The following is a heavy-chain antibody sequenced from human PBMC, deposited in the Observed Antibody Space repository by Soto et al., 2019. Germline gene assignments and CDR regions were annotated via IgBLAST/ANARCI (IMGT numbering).Heavy chain of an antibody. V-gene: IGHV3-23*01. J-gene: IGHJ4*02. CDR1: GFSFRNYA. D-gene: IGHD1-1*01. CDR3: AKEAEENENVPIPRDN. CDR2: ISGSGNMR. Sequence: EVQLLDSGGGLVQPGGSLRLSCAASGFSFRNYAMTWVRQAPGKGLEWVSGISGSGNMRYYADSVRCRFIISRDNTKNTLFLQMDNLRVEDSAVYYCAKEAEENENVPIPRDNWGQGTPVTVSS.